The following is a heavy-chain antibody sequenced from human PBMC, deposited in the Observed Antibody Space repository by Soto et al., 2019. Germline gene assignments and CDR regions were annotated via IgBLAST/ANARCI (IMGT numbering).Heavy chain of an antibody. J-gene: IGHJ5*02. CDR1: GGSISSGGYY. Sequence: PSETLSLTCTVSGGSISSGGYYWSWVRQAPGKGLEWVASISSGSAFIKYADSVKGRFSISRDNAKNSVSLQMNSLRAEDTAMYYCTRDQGGSYDSWFDPWGRGTLVTVSS. D-gene: IGHD1-26*01. CDR2: ISSGSAFI. V-gene: IGHV3-21*01. CDR3: TRDQGGSYDSWFDP.